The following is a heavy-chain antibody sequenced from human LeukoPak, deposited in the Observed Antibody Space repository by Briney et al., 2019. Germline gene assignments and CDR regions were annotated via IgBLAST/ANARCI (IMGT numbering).Heavy chain of an antibody. CDR2: ISSSSSYI. Sequence: GGSLRLSCAASGFTFSSYSMNWVRQAPGKGLEWVSSISSSSSYIYYADSVKGRFTISRDNAKNSLYLQMNSLRAEDTAVYYCARGWGIVATITYDGDSVNFDYWGQGTLVTVSS. V-gene: IGHV3-21*04. D-gene: IGHD5-12*01. J-gene: IGHJ4*02. CDR1: GFTFSSYS. CDR3: ARGWGIVATITYDGDSVNFDY.